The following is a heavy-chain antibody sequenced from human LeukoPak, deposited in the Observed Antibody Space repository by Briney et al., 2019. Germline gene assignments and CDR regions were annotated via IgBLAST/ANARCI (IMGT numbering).Heavy chain of an antibody. J-gene: IGHJ5*02. CDR3: ARHLEGGWFDP. Sequence: WGSLRLSCAASGFTFSDYYRSWIRQAPWKGLEWVSYISSSSSYTNYADSVKGRFTISRDNAKNSLYLQMNTLRAEDTAVYYCARHLEGGWFDPWGQGTLVTVSS. D-gene: IGHD3-16*01. V-gene: IGHV3-11*03. CDR1: GFTFSDYY. CDR2: ISSSSSYT.